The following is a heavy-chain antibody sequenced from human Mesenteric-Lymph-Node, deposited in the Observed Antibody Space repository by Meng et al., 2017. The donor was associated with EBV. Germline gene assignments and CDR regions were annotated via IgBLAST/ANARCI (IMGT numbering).Heavy chain of an antibody. D-gene: IGHD3-22*01. CDR2: ISSSGTTI. J-gene: IGHJ4*02. Sequence: VQRVEVGGGLAKPGGSLRLSCAASGFTFSDYYMTWIRQAPGKGLEWVSYISSSGTTIYYADSVKGRFTISRDNAKNSLYLQMNSLRAEDTAVYYCARGQSGMIVPFDYWGQGTLVTVSS. CDR1: GFTFSDYY. CDR3: ARGQSGMIVPFDY. V-gene: IGHV3-11*01.